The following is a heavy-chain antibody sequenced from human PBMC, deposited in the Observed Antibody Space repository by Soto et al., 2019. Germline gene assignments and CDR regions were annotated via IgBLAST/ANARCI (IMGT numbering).Heavy chain of an antibody. J-gene: IGHJ3*02. CDR3: AICFNTFDSDRI. V-gene: IGHV3-23*01. Sequence: EVQLLESGGGLVQPGGSLRLSCAASGFTFSKYAMSWVRQAPGKGLEWVSAISSGGDNTYYADSVKGRFTISRDNSKSTLDLQMNSLRAEDTAAYFCAICFNTFDSDRIWGQGTMVTVSS. D-gene: IGHD3-16*01. CDR2: ISSGGDNT. CDR1: GFTFSKYA.